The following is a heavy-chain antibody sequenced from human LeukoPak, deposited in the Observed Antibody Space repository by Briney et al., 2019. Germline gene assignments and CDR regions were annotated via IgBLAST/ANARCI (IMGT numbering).Heavy chain of an antibody. V-gene: IGHV5-51*01. J-gene: IGHJ4*02. Sequence: GESLKISCEGSGYSFTSYWIGWVRQMPGKGLEWMGLIYPGDSDTRYSPSFQGQVTISADKSISTAYLQWSSLKASDTAMYYCARREGDYGGNSYYFDYWGQGTLVTVSS. D-gene: IGHD4-23*01. CDR3: ARREGDYGGNSYYFDY. CDR2: IYPGDSDT. CDR1: GYSFTSYW.